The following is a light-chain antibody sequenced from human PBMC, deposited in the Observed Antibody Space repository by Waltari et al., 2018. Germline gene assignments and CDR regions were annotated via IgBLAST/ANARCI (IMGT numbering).Light chain of an antibody. J-gene: IGKJ4*01. Sequence: CQASQSVTRDLTWYQQKPGLAPRLLIYDTSSRATGIPARFIGSGSGTDFSLTITSLESEDFAVYYCQQRANWPLTFGGGTKVEIK. CDR3: QQRANWPLT. V-gene: IGKV3-11*01. CDR1: QSVTRD. CDR2: DTS.